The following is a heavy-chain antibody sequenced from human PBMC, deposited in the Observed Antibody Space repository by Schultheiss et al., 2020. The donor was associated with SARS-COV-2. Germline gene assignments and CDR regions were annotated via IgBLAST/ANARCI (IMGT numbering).Heavy chain of an antibody. D-gene: IGHD3-10*01. CDR2: ISWNSGSI. CDR3: ARDKSYYGSGVVFDY. CDR1: GFTFDDYA. J-gene: IGHJ4*02. Sequence: GGSLRLSCAASGFTFDDYAMYWVRQAPGKGLEWVSGISWNSGSIGYADSVKGRFTISRVNAKNSLYLQMNSLRAEDTAVYYCARDKSYYGSGVVFDYWGQGTLVTVSS. V-gene: IGHV3-9*01.